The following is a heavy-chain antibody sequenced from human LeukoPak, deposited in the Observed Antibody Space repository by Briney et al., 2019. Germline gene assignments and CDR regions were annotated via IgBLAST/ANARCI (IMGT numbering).Heavy chain of an antibody. CDR1: GITFSSLW. D-gene: IGHD2-15*01. J-gene: IGHJ2*01. CDR2: IKHDGTEE. Sequence: AGGSLRLSCAASGITFSSLWMSWFRQAPGKGLEWVADIKHDGTEEHYVASVKGRFTISRDNAKLYLQMNSPRAEDTAMYYCAGGQGWHFDLWGRGTLITVSS. V-gene: IGHV3-7*01. CDR3: AGGQGWHFDL.